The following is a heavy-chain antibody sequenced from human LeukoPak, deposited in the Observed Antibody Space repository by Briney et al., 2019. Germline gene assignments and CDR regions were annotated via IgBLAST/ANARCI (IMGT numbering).Heavy chain of an antibody. CDR2: IKQAGSEK. CDR3: ARDRQGYCSSTSCPYYYYYYMDV. CDR1: EFTFSSYW. D-gene: IGHD2-2*01. J-gene: IGHJ6*03. Sequence: PGGSLRLSCAASEFTFSSYWMNWVRQAPGKGLEWVATIKQAGSEKYYVDSVKGRFTISRDNAKNSLYLQMNSLGVEDTAVYYCARDRQGYCSSTSCPYYYYYYMDVWGKGTTVTVSS. V-gene: IGHV3-7*01.